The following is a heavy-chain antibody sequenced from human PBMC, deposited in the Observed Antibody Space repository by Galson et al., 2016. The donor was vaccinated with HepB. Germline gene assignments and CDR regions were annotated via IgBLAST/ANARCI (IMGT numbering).Heavy chain of an antibody. Sequence: SLRLSCAASGFTFSSHGMHWVRQAAGKGLECVAVISYDGRDKYYADSVKGRFTISRDNSKNTLDLQMNSLRTEDTALYYCAKDREWLRYTSDGIDVWGQGTTVTVSS. CDR1: GFTFSSHG. CDR2: ISYDGRDK. V-gene: IGHV3-30*06. D-gene: IGHD5-12*01. CDR3: AKDREWLRYTSDGIDV. J-gene: IGHJ3*01.